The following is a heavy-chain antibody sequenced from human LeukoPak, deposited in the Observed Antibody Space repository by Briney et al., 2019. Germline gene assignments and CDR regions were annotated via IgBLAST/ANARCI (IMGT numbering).Heavy chain of an antibody. J-gene: IGHJ4*02. CDR2: ISSTSIYT. CDR1: GFTFNTYT. V-gene: IGHV3-21*01. D-gene: IGHD5-12*01. Sequence: GGSLRLSCAASGFTFNTYTMNWVRQAPGKGLEWVSCISSTSIYTYYASSVKGRFTISRDNAKNSLYLQMNSLRAEDTAVYYCARDAWLEDLGQGTLVTVSS. CDR3: ARDAWLED.